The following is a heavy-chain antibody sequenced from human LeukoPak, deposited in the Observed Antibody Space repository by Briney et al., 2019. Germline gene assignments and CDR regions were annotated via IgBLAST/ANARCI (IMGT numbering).Heavy chain of an antibody. CDR2: INPNSGGT. CDR1: GYTFTGYY. D-gene: IGHD6-19*01. V-gene: IGHV1-2*02. Sequence: GASVKVSCKASGYTFTGYYMHWVRQAPGQGLEWRGWINPNSGGTNYAQKFQGRVTMTRDTSISTAYMELSRLRSDDTAVYYCARGGPVSYSSGWYGYYFDYWGQGTLVTVSS. CDR3: ARGGPVSYSSGWYGYYFDY. J-gene: IGHJ4*02.